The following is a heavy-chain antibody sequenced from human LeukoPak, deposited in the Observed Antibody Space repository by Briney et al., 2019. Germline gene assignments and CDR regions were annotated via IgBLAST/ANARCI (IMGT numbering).Heavy chain of an antibody. D-gene: IGHD2-15*01. V-gene: IGHV3-23*01. Sequence: GGSLRLSCAASGFTFSTYAMSWVRQTPGKGLEWVAAISGDNPGTYHATSVRGRFSISRDNSKNTLHLQMNGLKAEDAAIYYCAKASVGHCSGAFCYPFDSCGQGTLVTVSS. CDR3: AKASVGHCSGAFCYPFDS. CDR2: ISGDNPGT. J-gene: IGHJ4*02. CDR1: GFTFSTYA.